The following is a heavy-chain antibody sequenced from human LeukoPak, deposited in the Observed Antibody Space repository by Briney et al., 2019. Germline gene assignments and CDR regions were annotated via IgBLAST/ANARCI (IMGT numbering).Heavy chain of an antibody. CDR2: INPNSGGT. D-gene: IGHD1-7*01. CDR3: ARDRVTGTTRLFDP. Sequence: GVSVKVSCKASGYTFTGYYMHWVRQAPGQGLEWMGWINPNSGGTNYAQKLQGRVTMTTDTSTSTAYMELRSLRYDDTAVYYCARDRVTGTTRLFDPWGQGTLVTVSS. J-gene: IGHJ5*02. V-gene: IGHV1-2*02. CDR1: GYTFTGYY.